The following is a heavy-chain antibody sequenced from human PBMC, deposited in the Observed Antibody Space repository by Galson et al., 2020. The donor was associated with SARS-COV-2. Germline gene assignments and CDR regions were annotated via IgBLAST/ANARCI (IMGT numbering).Heavy chain of an antibody. CDR3: ARLRLDPGRAFDI. Sequence: SETLSLTCTVSGGSISSGGNYWSCNRPHQGKGLEWIGYSNYSGSSYYNPSLKRRVTISVDTSKNQFSLKQSSVTDADTAVYYCARLRLDPGRAFDIWGQGTMVTVSS. V-gene: IGHV4-31*03. CDR2: SNYSGSS. D-gene: IGHD1-1*01. J-gene: IGHJ3*02. CDR1: GGSISSGGNY.